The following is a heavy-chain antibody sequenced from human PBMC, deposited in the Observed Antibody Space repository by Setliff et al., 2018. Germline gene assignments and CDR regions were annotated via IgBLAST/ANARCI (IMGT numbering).Heavy chain of an antibody. V-gene: IGHV3-74*01. Sequence: LRLSCAASGFTFSSYWMHWVRQAPGKGLVWVSRINSDESSTSYADSVKGRFTISRDNAKNTLYLQMNSLRAEDTAVYYCARVSSSGSYYLAMPAAFDIWGQGTMVTVSS. J-gene: IGHJ3*02. D-gene: IGHD1-26*01. CDR2: INSDESST. CDR3: ARVSSSGSYYLAMPAAFDI. CDR1: GFTFSSYW.